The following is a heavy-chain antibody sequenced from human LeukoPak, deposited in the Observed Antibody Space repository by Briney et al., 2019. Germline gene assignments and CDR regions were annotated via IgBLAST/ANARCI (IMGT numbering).Heavy chain of an antibody. Sequence: PGGSLRLSCAASGFTFSSYAMSWVRQAPGKGLEWVSAISGSGGSTYYADSVKGRFTISRDNSKNTLYLQMNSLRAEDTAVYYCAKDRYYYDSSGYYDDWGQGTLVTVSS. CDR1: GFTFSSYA. CDR2: ISGSGGST. V-gene: IGHV3-23*01. CDR3: AKDRYYYDSSGYYDD. J-gene: IGHJ4*02. D-gene: IGHD3-22*01.